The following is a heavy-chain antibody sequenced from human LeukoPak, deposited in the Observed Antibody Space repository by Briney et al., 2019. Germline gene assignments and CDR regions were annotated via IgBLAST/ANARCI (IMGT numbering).Heavy chain of an antibody. V-gene: IGHV4-34*01. CDR3: ARGRRGASSSWGVSY. Sequence: SETLSLTCAVYGGSFSGYYWSWVRQPPGKGLEWIGEIIRSGSTDYNPSLKSRVTISVDTPKNQFSLKLSSVAAADTAVYYGARGRRGASSSWGVSYWGQGTLVTVSS. CDR1: GGSFSGYY. D-gene: IGHD6-13*01. CDR2: IIRSGST. J-gene: IGHJ4*02.